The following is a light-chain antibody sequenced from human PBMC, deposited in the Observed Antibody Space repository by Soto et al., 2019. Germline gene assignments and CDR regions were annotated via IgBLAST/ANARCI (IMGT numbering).Light chain of an antibody. CDR1: ENINNR. J-gene: IGKJ1*01. V-gene: IGKV3-15*01. CDR2: GAS. Sequence: EVVMTQSPATLSVSPGERATLSCRASENINNRLAWYQQTPGQAPRLLIYGASTRATGIPDRFRGSGSGTEFTLTIGSLQSEDFAVYYCHQYSKWPQTFGQGTKVDI. CDR3: HQYSKWPQT.